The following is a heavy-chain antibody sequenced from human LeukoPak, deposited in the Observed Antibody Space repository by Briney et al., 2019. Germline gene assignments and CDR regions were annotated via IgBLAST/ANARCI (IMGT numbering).Heavy chain of an antibody. CDR1: GYTFTGYY. CDR3: VRERGEEYSSGWTFDY. Sequence: ASVKVSCKASGYTFTGYYMHWVRQAPGQGLEWMGWINPNNGGTNYAQKFQGRVTMATDTSISTAYMELSRLRSDDTAVFYCVRERGEEYSSGWTFDYWGQGTLVTVSS. CDR2: INPNNGGT. D-gene: IGHD6-25*01. J-gene: IGHJ4*02. V-gene: IGHV1-2*02.